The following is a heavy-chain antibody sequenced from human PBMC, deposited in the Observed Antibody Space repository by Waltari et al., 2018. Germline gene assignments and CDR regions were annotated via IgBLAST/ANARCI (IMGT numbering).Heavy chain of an antibody. V-gene: IGHV3-9*01. CDR2: ISWNIGSI. D-gene: IGHD3-10*01. J-gene: IGHJ4*02. CDR1: GFTFDDDA. CDR3: ACTGSGGYFNY. Sequence: EVQLVESGGGVVQPGRSLRIYCAAYGFTFDDDAMNWVRQAPGKGLEWVSGISWNIGSIGYADSVKGRFTISRDNAKNSLYLQMNILRAEDTALYYCACTGSGGYFNYWGQGTLVTVSS.